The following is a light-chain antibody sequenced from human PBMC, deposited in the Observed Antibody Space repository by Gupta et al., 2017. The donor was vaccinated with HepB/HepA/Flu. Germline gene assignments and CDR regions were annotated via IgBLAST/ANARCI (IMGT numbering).Light chain of an antibody. CDR2: DAS. Sequence: EIVLTQSPATLSLSPGERATLSCRASQSVSSYLAWYQQKPGQAPRLLIYDASNRATGIPARFSGSGSGTDFTLTISSREPEDFAVYYCQQRSNWPLISTFGPGTKVDIK. CDR1: QSVSSY. J-gene: IGKJ3*01. CDR3: QQRSNWPLIST. V-gene: IGKV3-11*01.